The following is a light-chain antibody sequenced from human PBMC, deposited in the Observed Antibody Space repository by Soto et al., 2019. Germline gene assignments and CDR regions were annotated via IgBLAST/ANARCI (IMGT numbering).Light chain of an antibody. V-gene: IGKV3-15*01. CDR3: KQYKEWPPFT. CDR2: RAS. CDR1: QSVSSN. J-gene: IGKJ5*01. Sequence: EIVMTQSPATLSVSPGDRATLSCWASQSVSSNLAWYQKKPGQAPRLLVWRASTRATGVPARFSGSGSGTEFTLSISSLQSEDFAVYYCKQYKEWPPFTFGQGTRLEIK.